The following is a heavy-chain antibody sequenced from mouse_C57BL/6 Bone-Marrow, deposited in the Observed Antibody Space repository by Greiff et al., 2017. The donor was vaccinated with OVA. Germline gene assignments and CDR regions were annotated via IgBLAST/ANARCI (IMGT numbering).Heavy chain of an antibody. CDR2: IDPEDGET. CDR3: ARELRPEYYYAMDY. V-gene: IGHV14-2*01. Sequence: EVKLMESGAELVKPGASVKLSCTASGFNIKDYYMHWVKQRTEQGLEWIGRIDPEDGETKYAPKFQGKATITADPSSNTAYLQLSSLTSEVTAVYYGARELRPEYYYAMDYWGQGTSVTVSS. CDR1: GFNIKDYY. J-gene: IGHJ4*01. D-gene: IGHD3-2*02.